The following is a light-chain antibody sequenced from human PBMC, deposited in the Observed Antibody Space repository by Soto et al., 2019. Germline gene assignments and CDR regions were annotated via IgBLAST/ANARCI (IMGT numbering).Light chain of an antibody. CDR1: SSDVGGYNY. J-gene: IGLJ3*02. CDR2: EVS. Sequence: QSALTQPPSASGSPGQSVTISCTGTSSDVGGYNYDSWYQQHPGKAPKLMIYEVSKRPSGVPDRFSCSTSGNTASLPVAALQAEDEADYYCSSYAGSNNWVFGGGTKLTVL. V-gene: IGLV2-8*01. CDR3: SSYAGSNNWV.